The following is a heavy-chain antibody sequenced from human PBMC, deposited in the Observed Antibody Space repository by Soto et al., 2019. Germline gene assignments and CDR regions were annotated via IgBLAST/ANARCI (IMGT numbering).Heavy chain of an antibody. Sequence: LRLSCKASGFTFSRVSMNWVRQVPGKGLEWVASISSGSSDTWYADSVKGRFIISRDNAQSSLFLQMNSLRAEDTAVYYCAKDSGDLDYWGQGTLVTVSS. CDR2: ISSGSSDT. V-gene: IGHV3-21*04. D-gene: IGHD2-15*01. J-gene: IGHJ4*02. CDR1: GFTFSRVS. CDR3: AKDSGDLDY.